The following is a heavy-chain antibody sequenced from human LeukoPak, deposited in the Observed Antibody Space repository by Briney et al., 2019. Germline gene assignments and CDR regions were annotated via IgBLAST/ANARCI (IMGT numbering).Heavy chain of an antibody. D-gene: IGHD1-20*01. CDR3: VTVGRLHYVLED. CDR2: VVGHTGHT. CDR1: GHTFPKNG. Sequence: GSVTVSCKTSGHTFPKNGISWVRQAPGQGLEWMGWVVGHTGHTKYTQKFQGRVIMTTDTSTATSYMELRSLKYDDTAIYYCVTVGRLHYVLEDWGQGTLVTVSS. V-gene: IGHV1-18*01. J-gene: IGHJ4*02.